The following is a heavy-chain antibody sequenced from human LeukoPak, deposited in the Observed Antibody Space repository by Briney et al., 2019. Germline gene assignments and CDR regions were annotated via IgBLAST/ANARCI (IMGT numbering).Heavy chain of an antibody. Sequence: GASVKVSCKTSGYTFNAYYMHWVRQAPGQGLEWMGWINPNSGGTNYAQKFQGRVTMTRDTSISTAYMELSRLRSDDTAVYYCARDHGYSSSFFLPKNWFDPWGQGTLVTVSS. V-gene: IGHV1-2*02. CDR3: ARDHGYSSSFFLPKNWFDP. J-gene: IGHJ5*02. D-gene: IGHD6-13*01. CDR1: GYTFNAYY. CDR2: INPNSGGT.